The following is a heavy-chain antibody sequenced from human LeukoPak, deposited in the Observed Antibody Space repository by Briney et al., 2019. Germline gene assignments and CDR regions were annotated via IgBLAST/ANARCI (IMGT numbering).Heavy chain of an antibody. J-gene: IGHJ5*02. CDR3: ARHRSYYYGSGSSNWFDP. CDR2: INHSGST. D-gene: IGHD3-10*01. Sequence: PSETLSLTCAVYGGSFSGYYWSWIRQPPGKGLEWIGEINHSGSTNYNPSLKSRVTISVDTSKNQFSLKLSSVTAADTAVYYCARHRSYYYGSGSSNWFDPWGQGTLVTVSS. CDR1: GGSFSGYY. V-gene: IGHV4-34*01.